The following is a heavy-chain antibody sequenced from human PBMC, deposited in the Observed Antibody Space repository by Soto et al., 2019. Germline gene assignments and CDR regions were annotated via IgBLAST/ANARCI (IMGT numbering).Heavy chain of an antibody. V-gene: IGHV3-21*01. D-gene: IGHD6-13*01. J-gene: IGHJ5*02. CDR3: ARSSSSWYGAVWFDP. CDR2: ISSSSSYI. Sequence: GGSLRLSCAASGFTFSSYSMNWVRQAPGKGLEWVSSISSSSSYIYYADSVKGRFTISRDNSKNTLYLQMNSLRAEDTAVYYCARSSSSWYGAVWFDPWGQGTLVTVSS. CDR1: GFTFSSYS.